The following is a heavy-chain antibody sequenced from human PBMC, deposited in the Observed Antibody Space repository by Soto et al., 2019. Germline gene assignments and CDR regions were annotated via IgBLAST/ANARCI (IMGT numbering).Heavy chain of an antibody. D-gene: IGHD4-17*01. Sequence: QLQLQESGSGLVKPSQTLSLTCAVSGGSISSGGYSWSWIRQPPGKGLEWIGYIYESGSTYYNPSLKSRVTISVDRYTNQFSLKLSSVTAADTGVYYCARAHYGDYGYGMDVWGQGTTVTVSS. CDR1: GGSISSGGYS. V-gene: IGHV4-30-2*01. CDR3: ARAHYGDYGYGMDV. J-gene: IGHJ6*02. CDR2: IYESGST.